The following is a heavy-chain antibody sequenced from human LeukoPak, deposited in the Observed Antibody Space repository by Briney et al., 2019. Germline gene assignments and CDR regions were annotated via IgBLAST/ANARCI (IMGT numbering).Heavy chain of an antibody. CDR1: AYSISSAYY. CDR3: ARLGGRFGELIDY. J-gene: IGHJ4*02. CDR2: VYHSGST. D-gene: IGHD3-10*01. V-gene: IGHV4-38-2*01. Sequence: SETLSLTCAVSAYSISSAYYWGWIRQPPGKGLEWIGSVYHSGSTYYNPSLKSRVTISADTSKNQFSLKLSSVTAADTAVYYCARLGGRFGELIDYWGQGTLVTVSS.